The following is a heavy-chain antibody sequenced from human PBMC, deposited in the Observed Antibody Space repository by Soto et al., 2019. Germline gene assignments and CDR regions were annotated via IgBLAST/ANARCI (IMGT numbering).Heavy chain of an antibody. CDR2: MNPKSANT. D-gene: IGHD4-4*01. Sequence: ASVKVSCKASRFTFNSYDINWVRQATGQGLEWMGWMNPKSANTGYAQNFQGRVTMTRNTSISTAYMELSSLRSEDTAVYYCARSPSWETTVTPYYFDYWGQGTLVTVSS. J-gene: IGHJ4*02. V-gene: IGHV1-8*01. CDR1: RFTFNSYD. CDR3: ARSPSWETTVTPYYFDY.